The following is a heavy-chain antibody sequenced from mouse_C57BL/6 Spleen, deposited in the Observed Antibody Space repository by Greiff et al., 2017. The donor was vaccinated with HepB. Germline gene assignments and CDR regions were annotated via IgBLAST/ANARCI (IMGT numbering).Heavy chain of an antibody. V-gene: IGHV1-26*01. Sequence: EVQLQQSGPELVKPGASVKISCKASGYTFTDYYMNWVKQSHGKSLEWIGDINPNNGGTSYNQKFKGKATLTVDKSSSTAYMELRSLTSEDSAVYYCARDGYYYGRNWYFDVWGTGTTVTVSS. J-gene: IGHJ1*03. CDR3: ARDGYYYGRNWYFDV. CDR1: GYTFTDYY. D-gene: IGHD1-1*01. CDR2: INPNNGGT.